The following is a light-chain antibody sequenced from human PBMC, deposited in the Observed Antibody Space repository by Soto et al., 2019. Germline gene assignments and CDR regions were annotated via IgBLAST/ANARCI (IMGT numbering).Light chain of an antibody. CDR2: EVN. Sequence: QSVLTQPPSASGSPGQSVTISCTGTSSDVGGYNYIAWYQHHPGKAPKLIIYEVNRRPSGVTDRFSGSKSGNTASLTVSGLQAEDEADYYCTSYAGSNNRGVFGSGTKLTVL. CDR1: SSDVGGYNY. J-gene: IGLJ1*01. V-gene: IGLV2-8*01. CDR3: TSYAGSNNRGV.